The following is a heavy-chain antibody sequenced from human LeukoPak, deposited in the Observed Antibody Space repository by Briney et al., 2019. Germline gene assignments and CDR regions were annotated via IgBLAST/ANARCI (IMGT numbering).Heavy chain of an antibody. V-gene: IGHV3-30-3*01. CDR2: ISYDGSNK. CDR1: GFTFSSYA. CDR3: ARSPAPSYGDCCWFDP. D-gene: IGHD2-21*01. J-gene: IGHJ5*02. Sequence: GGSLRLSCAASGFTFSSYAMHWVRQAPGKGLEWVAVISYDGSNKYYADSVKGRFTISGDNSKNTLYLQMNSLRAEDAAVYYCARSPAPSYGDCCWFDPWGQGTLVTVSS.